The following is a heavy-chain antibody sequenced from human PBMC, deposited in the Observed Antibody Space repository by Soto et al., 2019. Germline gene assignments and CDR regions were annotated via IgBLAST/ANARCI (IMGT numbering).Heavy chain of an antibody. Sequence: QVQLQESGPGLVKPSETLSLTCSVSDGSVSSDSYYWSWMRQPPGKGLEWVGYIYNSGSTKYNPSLKSRVTISADTSKNQFSLNLRSVTAADTAVYYCGRVPTDYSDSSGYYAFDYWGQGTLVTVSS. CDR1: DGSVSSDSYY. CDR2: IYNSGST. D-gene: IGHD3-22*01. J-gene: IGHJ4*02. V-gene: IGHV4-61*01. CDR3: GRVPTDYSDSSGYYAFDY.